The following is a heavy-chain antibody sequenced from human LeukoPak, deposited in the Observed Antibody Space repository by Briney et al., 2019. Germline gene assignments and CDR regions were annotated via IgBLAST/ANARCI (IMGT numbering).Heavy chain of an antibody. CDR3: ARGGNSSWDY. D-gene: IGHD6-6*01. Sequence: GGSLRLSCAASGFVFSNYWMSWVRQAPGKGLEWVANIKPDGTEKYYVDSLKGRFTISRDNAKNSLYLQMNSLRVEDTAVYYCARGGNSSWDYWGQRALVTVSS. CDR1: GFVFSNYW. V-gene: IGHV3-7*01. J-gene: IGHJ4*02. CDR2: IKPDGTEK.